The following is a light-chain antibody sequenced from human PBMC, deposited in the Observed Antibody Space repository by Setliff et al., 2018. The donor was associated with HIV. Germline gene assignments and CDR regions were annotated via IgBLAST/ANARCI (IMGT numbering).Light chain of an antibody. CDR1: SSDVGGYNS. J-gene: IGLJ1*01. Sequence: QSALTQPPSASGSPGQSVTISCTGTSSDVGGYNSVSWYQQRPGKAPKLLIYQVTKRPSGVPDRFSGSKSGSTASLTISGLQAEGEADYFCTSYTRDNTITRVFGTGTKVTVL. V-gene: IGLV2-8*01. CDR3: TSYTRDNTITRV. CDR2: QVT.